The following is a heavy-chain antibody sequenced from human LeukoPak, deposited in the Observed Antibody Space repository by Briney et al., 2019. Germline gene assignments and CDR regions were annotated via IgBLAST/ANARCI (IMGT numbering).Heavy chain of an antibody. V-gene: IGHV3-30*18. D-gene: IGHD3-10*01. CDR2: ISYDGSNK. CDR3: TKDRLRFGDLLWRGGADY. J-gene: IGHJ4*02. Sequence: GGSLRLSCAASGFTFSSYGMHWVRQAPGKGLEWVAVISYDGSNKYYADSVKGRFTISRDNSKNTLYLQMNSLRAEDTALHYCTKDRLRFGDLLWRGGADYWGQGTLVPVSS. CDR1: GFTFSSYG.